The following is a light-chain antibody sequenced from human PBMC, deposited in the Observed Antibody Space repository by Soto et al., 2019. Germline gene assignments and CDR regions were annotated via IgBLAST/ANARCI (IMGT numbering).Light chain of an antibody. CDR3: QQSYSTPCT. Sequence: DIQLTQSPSSLSASVGDRVTITCRASQCIRSYLNWYQQKPGKAPKLLIYAASSLQSGVPSRFSGSGSGTDFTLTISSLQPEDFATYYCQQSYSTPCTFGQGTKVELK. J-gene: IGKJ1*01. CDR1: QCIRSY. V-gene: IGKV1-39*01. CDR2: AAS.